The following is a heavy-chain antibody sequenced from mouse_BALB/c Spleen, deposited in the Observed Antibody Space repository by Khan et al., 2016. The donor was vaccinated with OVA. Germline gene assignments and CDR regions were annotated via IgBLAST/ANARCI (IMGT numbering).Heavy chain of an antibody. V-gene: IGHV14-1*02. CDR2: IDPENGNT. J-gene: IGHJ3*01. CDR1: GFNIKDYY. CDR3: ARDGYSPWFAY. D-gene: IGHD2-3*01. Sequence: VQLQQPGAELVRPGALVKLSCKASGFNIKDYYMHWVKQRPEQGLVWIGRIDPENGNTIYDPKFQGKASITSDTSSNTAYLQLSSLTSEDTAVYYCARDGYSPWFAYWGQGTLVPVSA.